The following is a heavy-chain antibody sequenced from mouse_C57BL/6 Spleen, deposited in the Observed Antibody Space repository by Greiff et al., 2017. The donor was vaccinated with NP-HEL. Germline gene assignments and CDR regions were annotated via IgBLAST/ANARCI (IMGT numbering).Heavy chain of an antibody. Sequence: VQLQQSGPELVKPGASVKISCKASGYSFTGYYMNWVKQSPEKSLEWIGEISPSTGGTTYNQKFKAKATLTVDKSSSTAYMQLKGLTSEDSAVYYCAHYGNYAMDYWGQGTSVTVSS. V-gene: IGHV1-42*01. J-gene: IGHJ4*01. CDR1: GYSFTGYY. CDR3: AHYGNYAMDY. CDR2: ISPSTGGT. D-gene: IGHD2-1*01.